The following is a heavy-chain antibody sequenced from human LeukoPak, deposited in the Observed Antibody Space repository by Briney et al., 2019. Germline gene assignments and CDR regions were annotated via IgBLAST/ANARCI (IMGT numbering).Heavy chain of an antibody. Sequence: SVKVSCKASGGTFSSYAISWVRQAPGQGLEWMGGIIPIFGTANYAQKFQGRVTITTDESTSTAYMELSSLRSEDTAVYYCARDRDRYGGTDYWGQGTLVTVSS. J-gene: IGHJ4*02. V-gene: IGHV1-69*05. D-gene: IGHD2-21*01. CDR3: ARDRDRYGGTDY. CDR1: GGTFSSYA. CDR2: IIPIFGTA.